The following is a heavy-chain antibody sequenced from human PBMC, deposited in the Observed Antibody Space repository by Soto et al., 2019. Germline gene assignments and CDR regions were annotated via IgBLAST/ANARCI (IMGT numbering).Heavy chain of an antibody. CDR1: GGSISSGDYY. Sequence: SETLSLTCTVSGGSISSGDYYWSWIRQPPGKGLEWIGYIYYSGSTYYNPSLKSRVTISVDTSKNQFSLKLSSVTAADTAVYYCARGVPSSSMGVGCFDPWGQGTLVTVSS. CDR3: ARGVPSSSMGVGCFDP. D-gene: IGHD2-15*01. CDR2: IYYSGST. J-gene: IGHJ5*02. V-gene: IGHV4-30-4*01.